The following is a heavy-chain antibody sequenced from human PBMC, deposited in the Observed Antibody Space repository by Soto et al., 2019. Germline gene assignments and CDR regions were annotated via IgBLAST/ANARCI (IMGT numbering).Heavy chain of an antibody. Sequence: EVQLLESGGGLVQPGGSLRLSCAASGFTFSSYAMSWVRQAPGKGLEWVSAISGSGGSTYYAASVKGRFTISRDNSKNTLYLQMNSLRAEDTAVYYCAKVYCSRTSCYDPSDNWFDPWGQGTLVTVSS. D-gene: IGHD2-2*01. CDR3: AKVYCSRTSCYDPSDNWFDP. V-gene: IGHV3-23*01. CDR1: GFTFSSYA. J-gene: IGHJ5*02. CDR2: ISGSGGST.